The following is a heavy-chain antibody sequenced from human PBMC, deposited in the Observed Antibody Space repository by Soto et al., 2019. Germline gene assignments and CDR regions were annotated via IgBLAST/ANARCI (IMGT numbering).Heavy chain of an antibody. CDR3: ASGSRSDYGGNYYFDY. Sequence: GGSLRLSCAASGFTFSDHYMDWVRQAPGKGLEWVGRTRNKGNSYTTEYAATVKGRFTISRDDSKNSLYLQMNSLKTEDTAVYYCASGSRSDYGGNYYFDYWGQGTLVTVSS. CDR1: GFTFSDHY. CDR2: TRNKGNSYTT. D-gene: IGHD4-17*01. J-gene: IGHJ4*02. V-gene: IGHV3-72*01.